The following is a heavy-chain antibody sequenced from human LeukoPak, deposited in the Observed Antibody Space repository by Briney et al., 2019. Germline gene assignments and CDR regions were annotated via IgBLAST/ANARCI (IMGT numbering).Heavy chain of an antibody. J-gene: IGHJ5*02. CDR3: ARKRIAAAGWFDP. V-gene: IGHV1-8*01. Sequence: GASVKVSCKASGYTFTSYDINWVRQATGQGLERMGWMNPNSGNTGYAQKFQGRVTMTRNTSISTAYMELSSLRSEDTAVYYCARKRIAAAGWFDPWGQGTLVTVSS. D-gene: IGHD6-13*01. CDR1: GYTFTSYD. CDR2: MNPNSGNT.